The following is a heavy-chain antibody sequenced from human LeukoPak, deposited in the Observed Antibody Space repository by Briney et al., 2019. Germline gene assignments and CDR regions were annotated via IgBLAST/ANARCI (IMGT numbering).Heavy chain of an antibody. CDR1: GFPFSSYA. Sequence: PGGSLRLSCAASGFPFSSYAMYWVRQAPGKGLEWVAGLSGSGGGTNYADSVKGRFTISRDNAKNTLYLQMNSLRAEDTAVYFCAKRGVVIRVILVGFHKEAYYFDSWGQGALVTVSS. CDR2: LSGSGGGT. J-gene: IGHJ4*02. V-gene: IGHV3-23*01. CDR3: AKRGVVIRVILVGFHKEAYYFDS. D-gene: IGHD3-10*01.